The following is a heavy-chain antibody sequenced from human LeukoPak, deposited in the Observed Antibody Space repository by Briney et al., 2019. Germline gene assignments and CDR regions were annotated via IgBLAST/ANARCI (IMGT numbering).Heavy chain of an antibody. CDR1: GFTFSSHG. V-gene: IGHV3-23*01. CDR2: ISPSGGIT. Sequence: GGTLRLSCAASGFTFSSHGMNWVRQAPGKGLEWVSGISPSGGITYYTDSVKGRFTISRDNFKNMLYLQMITLRAEDTAVYYCAKDGGSGWGTTGSWGQGTLVTVSS. J-gene: IGHJ5*02. CDR3: AKDGGSGWGTTGS. D-gene: IGHD6-19*01.